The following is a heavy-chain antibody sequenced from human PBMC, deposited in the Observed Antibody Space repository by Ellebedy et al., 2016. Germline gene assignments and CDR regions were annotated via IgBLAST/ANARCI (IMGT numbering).Heavy chain of an antibody. CDR2: IYYSGST. V-gene: IGHV4-39*01. CDR3: ARGRGYSYGRYYFDY. J-gene: IGHJ4*02. CDR1: GGSISSSSYY. Sequence: SETLSLTXTVSGGSISSSSYYWGWIRRPPGKGLEWIGNIYYSGSTDYNPSLKSRVTISVDTSKNQFSLKLSSVTAADTAVYYCARGRGYSYGRYYFDYWGQGTLVTVSS. D-gene: IGHD5-18*01.